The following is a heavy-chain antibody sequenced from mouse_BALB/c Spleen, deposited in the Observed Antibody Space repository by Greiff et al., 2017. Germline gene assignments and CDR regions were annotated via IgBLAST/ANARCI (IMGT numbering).Heavy chain of an antibody. V-gene: IGHV1-9*01. CDR1: GYTFSSYW. Sequence: QVQLQQSGAELMKPGASVKISCKATGYTFSSYWIEWVKQRPGHGLEWIGEILPGSGSTNYNEKFKGKATFTADTSSNTAYMQLSSLTSEDSAVYYCARGTYGNPSYAMDYWGQGTSVTVSS. D-gene: IGHD2-1*01. J-gene: IGHJ4*01. CDR2: ILPGSGST. CDR3: ARGTYGNPSYAMDY.